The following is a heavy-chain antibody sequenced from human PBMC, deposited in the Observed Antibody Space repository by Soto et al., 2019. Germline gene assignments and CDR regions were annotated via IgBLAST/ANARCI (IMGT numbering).Heavy chain of an antibody. CDR3: ARGRCISTGCEGGDWFDS. V-gene: IGHV1-8*01. CDR2: MNPNSGNT. Sequence: QVQLVQSGAEVKKPGASVKVSCKASGYTFTSYDINWVRQATGQGLEWMGWMNPNSGNTGYAQKFQGRVTMTRNTSSSTAYMELSSLRSEDTAVYYCARGRCISTGCEGGDWFDSWGQGTMVTVSS. D-gene: IGHD2-2*01. CDR1: GYTFTSYD. J-gene: IGHJ5*01.